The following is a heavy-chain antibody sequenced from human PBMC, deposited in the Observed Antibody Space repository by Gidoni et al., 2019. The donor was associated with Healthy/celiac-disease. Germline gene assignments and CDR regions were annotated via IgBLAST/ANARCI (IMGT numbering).Heavy chain of an antibody. V-gene: IGHV4-34*01. CDR1: GGSFSGYY. Sequence: QVQLQQWCAGLLKPSETLSLTCAVYGGSFSGYYWSWIRQPPGKGLEWIGEINHSGSTNYNPSLKSRVTISVDTSKNQFSLKLSSVTAADTAVYYCARGPRKYDYVWGSYRPFDYWGQGTLVTVSS. J-gene: IGHJ4*02. CDR2: INHSGST. D-gene: IGHD3-16*02. CDR3: ARGPRKYDYVWGSYRPFDY.